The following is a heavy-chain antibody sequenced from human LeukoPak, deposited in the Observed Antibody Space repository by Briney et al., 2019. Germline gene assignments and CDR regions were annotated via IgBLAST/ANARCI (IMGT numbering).Heavy chain of an antibody. Sequence: SVKLSCKASGGTFSSYAISWVRQAPGQGLEWMGGIIPIFGTANYAQKFQGRVTITTDESTSTAYMELSSLRSEDTAVYYCARDSSGWYYFDYWGQGTLVTVSS. V-gene: IGHV1-69*05. CDR1: GGTFSSYA. J-gene: IGHJ4*02. CDR3: ARDSSGWYYFDY. CDR2: IIPIFGTA. D-gene: IGHD6-19*01.